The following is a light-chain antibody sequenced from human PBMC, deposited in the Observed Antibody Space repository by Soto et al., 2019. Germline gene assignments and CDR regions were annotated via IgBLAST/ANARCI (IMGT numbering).Light chain of an antibody. CDR1: QGISSY. CDR3: QQYYSSIT. V-gene: IGKV1-8*01. CDR2: AAS. Sequence: AIRMTQSPSSLSASTGERVTITCRASQGISSYLAWYQQKPGKAPKLLIYAASTLQSGVPSRFSGSGSGTDFTLTISCLQSEDFATYYCQQYYSSITFGQGTRL. J-gene: IGKJ5*01.